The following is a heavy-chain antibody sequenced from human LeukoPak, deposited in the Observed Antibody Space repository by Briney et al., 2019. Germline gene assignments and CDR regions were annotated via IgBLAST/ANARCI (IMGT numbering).Heavy chain of an antibody. V-gene: IGHV3-48*03. D-gene: IGHD2-15*01. CDR1: GFTFSSYE. Sequence: PGGSLRLSSAASGFTFSSYEMNWVRQAPGKGLEWVSYISSSGSTIYYADSVKGRFTISRDNAKNSLYLQMNSLRAEDTAVYYCARDGPSRYCSGGSCAVDYWGQGTLVTVSS. CDR2: ISSSGSTI. J-gene: IGHJ4*02. CDR3: ARDGPSRYCSGGSCAVDY.